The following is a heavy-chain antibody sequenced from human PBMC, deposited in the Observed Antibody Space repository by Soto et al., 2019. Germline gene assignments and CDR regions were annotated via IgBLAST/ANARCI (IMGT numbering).Heavy chain of an antibody. Sequence: QVQLQESGPGLVKPSGTLSLTCAVSGGSISSSNWWSWVRQPPGKGLEWIGEIYHSGSTNYNPSLKGRFTISVDKSKNQFSLKLSSVTTADTAVYYCARVSGSYYYGMDVWGQGTTVTVSS. V-gene: IGHV4-4*02. CDR2: IYHSGST. D-gene: IGHD1-26*01. J-gene: IGHJ6*02. CDR3: ARVSGSYYYGMDV. CDR1: GGSISSSNW.